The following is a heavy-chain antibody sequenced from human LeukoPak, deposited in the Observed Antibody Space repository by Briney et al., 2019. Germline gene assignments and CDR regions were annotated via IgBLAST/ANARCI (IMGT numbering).Heavy chain of an antibody. J-gene: IGHJ3*02. Sequence: PGGSLRLSCAASGFTVSSNYMSWVRQAPGKGLEWVSVIYSGGSTYYADSVKGRFTISRDNSKYTLYLQMNSLRAEDTAVYYCASAPSTDRVAFDIWGQGTMVTVSS. D-gene: IGHD3-10*01. CDR3: ASAPSTDRVAFDI. CDR2: IYSGGST. CDR1: GFTVSSNY. V-gene: IGHV3-53*01.